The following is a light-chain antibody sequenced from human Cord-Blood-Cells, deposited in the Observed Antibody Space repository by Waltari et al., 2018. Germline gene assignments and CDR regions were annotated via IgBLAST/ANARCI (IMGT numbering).Light chain of an antibody. CDR2: DAS. Sequence: DIQMTQSPSSLSASVGDRVTITCQASQDISNYLNWYQQKPGKAPKLLIYDASNLETGVPSRFSGSGSGTDVAFTISSLQPEDSATYYCQQDDNLPTFGGGTKVEIK. V-gene: IGKV1-33*01. CDR3: QQDDNLPT. CDR1: QDISNY. J-gene: IGKJ4*01.